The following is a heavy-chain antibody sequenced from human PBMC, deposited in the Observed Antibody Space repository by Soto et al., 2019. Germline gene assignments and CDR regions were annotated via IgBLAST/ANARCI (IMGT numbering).Heavy chain of an antibody. CDR1: GFTFSSYS. Sequence: EVQLVESGGGLVKPGGSLRLSCAASGFTFSSYSMNWVSQAPGKGLEWVSSISSSSSYIYYADSVKGRFTISRDNAKNSLYRQMNSLRAEDTAVYYCARDQPGYSYGYGLGYWGQGTLVTVSS. V-gene: IGHV3-21*01. CDR3: ARDQPGYSYGYGLGY. J-gene: IGHJ4*02. CDR2: ISSSSSYI. D-gene: IGHD5-18*01.